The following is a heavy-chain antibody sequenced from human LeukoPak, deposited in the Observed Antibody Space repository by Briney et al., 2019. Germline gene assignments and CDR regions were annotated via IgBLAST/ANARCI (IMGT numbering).Heavy chain of an antibody. D-gene: IGHD2-2*01. CDR1: GYTFTSYY. Sequence: GASVKVSCKASGYTFTSYYMHWVRQAPGQGLEWMGIINPSGGSTSYAQKFQGRVTMTRDTSTSTVYMELSSLRSEDTAVYYCARDQGPAAIRGPPTYYMDVWGKGTTVTVSS. CDR3: ARDQGPAAIRGPPTYYMDV. V-gene: IGHV1-46*01. J-gene: IGHJ6*03. CDR2: INPSGGST.